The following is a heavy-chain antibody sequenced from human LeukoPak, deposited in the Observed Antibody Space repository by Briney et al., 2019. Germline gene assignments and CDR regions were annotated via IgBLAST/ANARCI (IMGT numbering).Heavy chain of an antibody. Sequence: GGSLRLSCAASGFTLDDYAMHWVRQAPGKGLEWVSGISWNSGSIGYADSVKGRFTISRDNAKNSLYLQMNSLRAEDMALYYCAKDIEQLSGDPYAFDIWGQGTMVTVSS. CDR3: AKDIEQLSGDPYAFDI. CDR1: GFTLDDYA. CDR2: ISWNSGSI. D-gene: IGHD6-13*01. J-gene: IGHJ3*02. V-gene: IGHV3-9*03.